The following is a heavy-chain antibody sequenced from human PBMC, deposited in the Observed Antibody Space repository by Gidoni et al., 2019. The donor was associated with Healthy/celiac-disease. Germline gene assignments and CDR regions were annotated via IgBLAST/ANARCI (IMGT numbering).Heavy chain of an antibody. CDR3: AKDEGRRRVVPAAFFDY. CDR1: GFPFSSYG. D-gene: IGHD2-2*01. Sequence: QVQLVESGGGVVQPGRSLRLSCAASGFPFSSYGMHWVRQAPGKGLEWVAVISYDGSNKYYADAVKGRFTISRDNSKNTLYLQMNSLRAEDTAVYYCAKDEGRRRVVPAAFFDYWGQGTLVTVSS. CDR2: ISYDGSNK. J-gene: IGHJ4*02. V-gene: IGHV3-30*18.